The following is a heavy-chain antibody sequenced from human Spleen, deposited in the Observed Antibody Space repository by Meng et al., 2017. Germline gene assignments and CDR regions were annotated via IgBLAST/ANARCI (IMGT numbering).Heavy chain of an antibody. D-gene: IGHD6-13*01. CDR2: IYYSGST. J-gene: IGHJ6*02. V-gene: IGHV4-39*07. Sequence: SETLSLTCTVSGGSISSSSYYWGWIRQPPGKGLEWIGSIYYSGSTYYNPSLKSRVTISVDTSKNQFSLKLSSVTAADTAVYYCARDPVNSSSWFYYYYGMDVWGQGTTVTVSS. CDR3: ARDPVNSSSWFYYYYGMDV. CDR1: GGSISSSSYY.